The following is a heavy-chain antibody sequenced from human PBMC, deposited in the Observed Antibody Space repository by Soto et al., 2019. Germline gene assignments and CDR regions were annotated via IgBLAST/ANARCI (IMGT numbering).Heavy chain of an antibody. Sequence: SETLSLTCTVSGGSISSYYWSWIRQPPGKGLEWIGYIYYSGSTNYNPSLKSRVTISVDTSKNQFSLKLSSVTAADTAVYYCASNTPQKSNYAFDIWGQGTMVTVSS. V-gene: IGHV4-59*08. CDR2: IYYSGST. CDR3: ASNTPQKSNYAFDI. J-gene: IGHJ3*02. CDR1: GGSISSYY. D-gene: IGHD1-7*01.